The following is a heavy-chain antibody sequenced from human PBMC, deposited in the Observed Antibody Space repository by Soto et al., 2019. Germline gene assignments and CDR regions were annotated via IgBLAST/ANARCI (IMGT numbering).Heavy chain of an antibody. Sequence: QITLKESGPPLVKPTQTLTLTCTFSGFSLSTSGVGVGWIRQPPGKALEWLALIYWDDDKRYSPSLKSRLTITKDTSKNQVVLTMTNMDPVDTATYYCAHSFYDFWSGYYYYYMDVWGKGTTVTVSS. CDR1: GFSLSTSGVG. V-gene: IGHV2-5*02. J-gene: IGHJ6*03. CDR3: AHSFYDFWSGYYYYYMDV. CDR2: IYWDDDK. D-gene: IGHD3-3*01.